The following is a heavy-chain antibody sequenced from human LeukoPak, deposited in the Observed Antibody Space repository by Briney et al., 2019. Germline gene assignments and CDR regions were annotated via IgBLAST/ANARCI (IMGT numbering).Heavy chain of an antibody. J-gene: IGHJ5*02. CDR3: ARDMLAVPSNWFDP. Sequence: ASVKVSCKASGYTFTSYYIHWGRQAPGQGLEWMGVINPSGGGTSYAQKFQGRVTMTRDTSTSTVYMDLRSLRSEDTAVYFCARDMLAVPSNWFDPWGQGTLVTVSS. V-gene: IGHV1-46*01. D-gene: IGHD2-8*01. CDR1: GYTFTSYY. CDR2: INPSGGGT.